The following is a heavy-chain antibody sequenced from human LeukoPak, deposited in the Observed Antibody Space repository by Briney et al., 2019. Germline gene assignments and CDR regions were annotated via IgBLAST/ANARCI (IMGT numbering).Heavy chain of an antibody. Sequence: PSETLSLTCAVYGGSFSGYYGSWIRQPPGKGLEWIGEINHSGSTNYNPSLKSRVTISVDTSKNQFSLKLSSVTAADTAVYYCARGRSGTTFYYYYYGMDVWGQGTTVTVSS. CDR2: INHSGST. D-gene: IGHD1-1*01. CDR1: GGSFSGYY. J-gene: IGHJ6*02. V-gene: IGHV4-34*01. CDR3: ARGRSGTTFYYYYYGMDV.